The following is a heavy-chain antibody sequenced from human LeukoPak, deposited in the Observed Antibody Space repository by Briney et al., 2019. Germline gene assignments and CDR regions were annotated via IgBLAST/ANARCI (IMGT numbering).Heavy chain of an antibody. CDR2: INDNGKTI. Sequence: GGSLRLSCAASGFTFGSYVMSWVRQAPGKGLEWVSYINDNGKTIYYADSVRGRFTISRDNGKNSLYLQMDSLRDEDTAVYYCARDNDWAFDYWGQGTLVTVSS. D-gene: IGHD3-9*01. J-gene: IGHJ4*02. V-gene: IGHV3-48*02. CDR3: ARDNDWAFDY. CDR1: GFTFGSYV.